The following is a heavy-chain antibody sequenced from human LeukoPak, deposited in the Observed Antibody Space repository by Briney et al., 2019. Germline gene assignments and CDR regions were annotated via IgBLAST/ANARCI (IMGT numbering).Heavy chain of an antibody. CDR1: GGSLNGYY. V-gene: IGHV4-34*01. Sequence: SETLSLTCTVYGGSLNGYYWSSIRQPPGKGLEWIGEINHSGTTNYNPSLKSRVTMSLDTSKHQFSLRLNSVTASDMAVYYCARVPLPCLERFDFWGQGTLVTVSS. CDR3: ARVPLPCLERFDF. D-gene: IGHD3-3*01. J-gene: IGHJ4*02. CDR2: INHSGTT.